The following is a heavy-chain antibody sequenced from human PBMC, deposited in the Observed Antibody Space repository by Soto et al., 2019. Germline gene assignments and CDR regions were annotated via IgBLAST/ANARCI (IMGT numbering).Heavy chain of an antibody. J-gene: IGHJ6*02. V-gene: IGHV3-30*18. CDR2: ISDDGTDK. D-gene: IGHD2-8*02. CDR3: AKIYGRTAGGYYGMDG. Sequence: GGSLRLSCAASGFTFSRYGMHWGRQAPGKGLEWVAVISDDGTDKYHADSAKGRFTISRDNSKNTLYLQMNSLRAEDTAVYYCAKIYGRTAGGYYGMDGWGQGTKVTLSS. CDR1: GFTFSRYG.